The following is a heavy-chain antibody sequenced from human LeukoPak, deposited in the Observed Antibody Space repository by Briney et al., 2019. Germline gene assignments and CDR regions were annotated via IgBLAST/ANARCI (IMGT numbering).Heavy chain of an antibody. CDR3: ARETRSGGSLLRGNWFDP. CDR2: IYTSGNT. CDR1: GGSISSGSYY. D-gene: IGHD2-15*01. V-gene: IGHV4-61*02. Sequence: SQTLSLTCTVSGGSISSGSYYWSWIRQPAGKGLEWIGRIYTSGNTNYNPSLKSRVTISVDTSKNQFSLKLSSVTAADTAVYYCARETRSGGSLLRGNWFDPWGQGTLVTVSS. J-gene: IGHJ5*02.